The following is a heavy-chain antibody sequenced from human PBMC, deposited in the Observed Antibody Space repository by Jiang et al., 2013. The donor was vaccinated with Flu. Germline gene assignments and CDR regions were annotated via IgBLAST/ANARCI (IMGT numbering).Heavy chain of an antibody. D-gene: IGHD3-22*01. J-gene: IGHJ5*02. CDR1: GYSFTSYW. CDR2: IYPGDSDT. Sequence: VQLVESGAEVKKPGESLKISCKGSGYSFTSYWIGWVRQMPGKGLEWMGIIYPGDSDTRYSPSFQGQVTISADKSISTAYLQWSSLKASDTAMYYCARSIGDYDSSENWFDPWGQGTLVTVSS. CDR3: ARSIGDYDSSENWFDP. V-gene: IGHV5-51*01.